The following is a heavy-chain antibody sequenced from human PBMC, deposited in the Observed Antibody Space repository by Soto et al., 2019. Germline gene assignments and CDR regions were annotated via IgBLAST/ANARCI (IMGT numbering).Heavy chain of an antibody. D-gene: IGHD3-3*01. CDR1: GGSFSGYY. CDR2: INHSGST. Sequence: SETLSLTCAVYGGSFSGYYWSWIRQPPGKGLEWIGEINHSGSTNYNPSLKSRVTISVDTSKNQFSLKLSSVTAADTAVYYCARGPSASYDFWSGHGHYYYYMDVWGKGTTVTVSS. CDR3: ARGPSASYDFWSGHGHYYYYMDV. J-gene: IGHJ6*03. V-gene: IGHV4-34*01.